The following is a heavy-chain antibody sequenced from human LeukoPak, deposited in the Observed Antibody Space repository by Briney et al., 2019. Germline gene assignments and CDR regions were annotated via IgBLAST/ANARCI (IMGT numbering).Heavy chain of an antibody. CDR3: AREIDYDSTAYVY. D-gene: IGHD3-22*01. Sequence: PSETLSLTCSVSGVSISSSPYHWGWLRQPPGKGLEWIGSIYYSGSSYSNPSLQSRVTMSIDTAKNQFSLKLSSVTAADTAVYYCAREIDYDSTAYVYWGRGTLVTVSS. V-gene: IGHV4-39*02. J-gene: IGHJ4*02. CDR1: GVSISSSPYH. CDR2: IYYSGSS.